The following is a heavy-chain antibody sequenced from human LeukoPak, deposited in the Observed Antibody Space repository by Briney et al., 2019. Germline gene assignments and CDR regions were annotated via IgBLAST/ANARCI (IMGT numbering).Heavy chain of an antibody. D-gene: IGHD3-22*01. V-gene: IGHV3-21*01. Sequence: GGSLRLSXAASGFTFSSYSMNWVRQAPGKGLEWVSSISSSSSYIYYADSVKGRFTISRDNAKNSLYLQMNSLRAEDTAVYYCATEGDYYDSSGYLRVDYWGQGTLVTVSS. CDR2: ISSSSSYI. CDR3: ATEGDYYDSSGYLRVDY. CDR1: GFTFSSYS. J-gene: IGHJ4*02.